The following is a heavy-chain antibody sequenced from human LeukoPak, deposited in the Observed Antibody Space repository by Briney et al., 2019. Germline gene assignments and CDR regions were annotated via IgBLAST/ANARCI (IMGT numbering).Heavy chain of an antibody. V-gene: IGHV4-34*01. CDR1: GGSFSGYY. CDR3: ARGCNSGFPPSKH. Sequence: PSETLSLTCAVYGGSFSGYYWTWIRQPPGKGLEWIGEINHSGSTNYNPSLKSRVTISIDTSKNQLSLRLSSVTAADTAVYYCARGCNSGFPPSKHWGQGTLVTVSS. CDR2: INHSGST. D-gene: IGHD3-10*01. J-gene: IGHJ1*01.